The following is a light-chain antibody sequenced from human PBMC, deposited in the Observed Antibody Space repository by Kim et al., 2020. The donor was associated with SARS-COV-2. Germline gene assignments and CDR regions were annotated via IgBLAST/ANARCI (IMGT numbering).Light chain of an antibody. J-gene: IGKJ2*01. CDR1: QDISSY. CDR2: GAS. CDR3: QQLDSFPRMYT. Sequence: DIQMTQSPSSLSASVGERVTITCRASQDISSYLGWYQQKPGKAPKLLIYGASTLQSGVSSRFSGSGSGTEFTLTISSLQPEDFATYYCQQLDSFPRMYTFGKGTKLEF. V-gene: IGKV1-9*01.